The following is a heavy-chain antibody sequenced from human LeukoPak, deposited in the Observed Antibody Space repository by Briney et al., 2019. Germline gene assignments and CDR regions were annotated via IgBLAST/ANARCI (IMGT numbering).Heavy chain of an antibody. Sequence: PSETLSLTCAVYGGSFSGYYWSWIRQPPEKGLEWIASVSHRGSTYYNPSLKSRVSISIDTSKNQFSLKVDSVTAADTAVYFCARGGSSTMIAGTDWGQGTLLTVSS. CDR2: VSHRGST. CDR1: GGSFSGYY. V-gene: IGHV4-34*01. D-gene: IGHD3-22*01. CDR3: ARGGSSTMIAGTD. J-gene: IGHJ4*02.